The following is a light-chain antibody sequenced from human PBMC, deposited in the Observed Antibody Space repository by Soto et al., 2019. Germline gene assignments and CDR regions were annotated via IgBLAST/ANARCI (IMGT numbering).Light chain of an antibody. J-gene: IGLJ3*02. Sequence: QSALTQPASVSGSPGQSITISCTGTSSDVGGYNYVSWYQQHPGKAPKLMIYDVSNRPSGVSNRFSGFKSGNTASLTISGLQAEDEADYYCSSYTSIWVFGGGTKLTVL. CDR1: SSDVGGYNY. CDR2: DVS. V-gene: IGLV2-14*01. CDR3: SSYTSIWV.